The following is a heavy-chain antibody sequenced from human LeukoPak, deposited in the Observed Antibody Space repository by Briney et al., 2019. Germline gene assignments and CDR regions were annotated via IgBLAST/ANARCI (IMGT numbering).Heavy chain of an antibody. CDR2: ISYDGSNK. CDR3: ARGANSYYYYYGMDV. CDR1: RFTFDDYA. D-gene: IGHD1-1*01. V-gene: IGHV3-30-3*01. Sequence: GGSLRLSCAASRFTFDDYAMHWVRQAPGKGLEWVAVISYDGSNKYYADSVKGRFTISRDNSKNTLYLQMNSLRAEDTAVYYCARGANSYYYYYGMDVWGQGTTVTVSS. J-gene: IGHJ6*02.